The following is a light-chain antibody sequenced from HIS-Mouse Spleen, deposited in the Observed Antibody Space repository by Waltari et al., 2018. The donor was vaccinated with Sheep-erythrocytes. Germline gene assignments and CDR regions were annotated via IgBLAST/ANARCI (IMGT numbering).Light chain of an antibody. CDR2: DVS. V-gene: IGLV2-11*01. CDR1: SSDVGGYNS. Sequence: QSALTQPRPVSGSPGQSVTISCTGTSSDVGGYNSVSWYQQHPGKAPKLSIYDVSKRPSGVPDRFSGSKSGNTASLTISGLQAEDEADYYCCSYAGSYNHVFATGTKVTVL. CDR3: CSYAGSYNHV. J-gene: IGLJ1*01.